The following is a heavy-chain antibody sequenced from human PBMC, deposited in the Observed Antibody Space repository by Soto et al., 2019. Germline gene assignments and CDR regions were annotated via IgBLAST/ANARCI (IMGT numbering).Heavy chain of an antibody. CDR3: AGATREVRGPTGAADYYYYYGMDV. J-gene: IGHJ6*02. V-gene: IGHV4-59*01. D-gene: IGHD3-10*01. Sequence: LSLTCTVSGGSISSYYWSWIRQPPGKGLEWIGYIYYSGSTNYNPSLKSRVTISVDTSKNQFSLKLSSVTAADTAVYYCAGATREVRGPTGAADYYYYYGMDVWGQGTTVTVSS. CDR2: IYYSGST. CDR1: GGSISSYY.